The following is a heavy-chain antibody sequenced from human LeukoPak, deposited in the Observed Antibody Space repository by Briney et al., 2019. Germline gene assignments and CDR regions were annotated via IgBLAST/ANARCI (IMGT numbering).Heavy chain of an antibody. Sequence: SVKVSCKASGGTFSSYAISWVRQAPGQGIEWMGGIIPIFGTANYAQKFQGRVTITADESTSTAYMELSSLRSEDTAVYYCASGPPSGSSTNYFDYWGQGTLVTVSS. V-gene: IGHV1-69*01. CDR3: ASGPPSGSSTNYFDY. CDR1: GGTFSSYA. CDR2: IIPIFGTA. D-gene: IGHD1-26*01. J-gene: IGHJ4*02.